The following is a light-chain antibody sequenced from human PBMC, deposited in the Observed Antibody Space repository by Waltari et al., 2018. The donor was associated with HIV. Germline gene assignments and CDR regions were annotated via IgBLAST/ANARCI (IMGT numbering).Light chain of an antibody. CDR3: SAWDNSLSAWV. CDR2: TNN. CDR1: SSDVGNQG. V-gene: IGLV10-54*04. J-gene: IGLJ3*02. Sequence: QAGLTQPPSVSKGLRQTATLTCTGNSSDVGNQGATWLQHHQGHPPKLLSYTNNNRPSGISERFSASRSGNTASLTITGLQPEDEADYYCSAWDNSLSAWVFGGGTKLTVL.